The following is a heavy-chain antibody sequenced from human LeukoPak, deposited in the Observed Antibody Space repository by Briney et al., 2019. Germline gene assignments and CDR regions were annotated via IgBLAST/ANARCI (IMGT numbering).Heavy chain of an antibody. V-gene: IGHV1-2*02. CDR1: GYTFTGYY. D-gene: IGHD3-22*01. CDR2: INPNSGGT. J-gene: IGHJ2*01. CDR3: AGASSGRPYWYFDL. Sequence: ASVKVSCKASGYTFTGYYMHWVRQAPGQRLEWMGWINPNSGGTNYAQKFQGRVTMTRDTSISTAYMELSRLRSDDTAVYYCAGASSGRPYWYFDLWGRGTLVTVSS.